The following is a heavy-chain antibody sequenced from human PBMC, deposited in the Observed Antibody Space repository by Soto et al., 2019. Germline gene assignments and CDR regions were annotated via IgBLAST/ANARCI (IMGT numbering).Heavy chain of an antibody. D-gene: IGHD1-7*01. CDR2: IYYSGDT. CDR3: ARDGLLTGTTGWYFHP. V-gene: IGHV4-31*01. Sequence: QVQLQESGPGLVKPSQTLSLTCTVSGASISRGGYYWSWIRQRPGKGLEWLGYIYYSGDTIYNPSLKKPPFISIDTAKNQMALRLSSVTAADTAVYYWARDGLLTGTTGWYFHPWGRGTLVTVSS. J-gene: IGHJ2*01. CDR1: GASISRGGYY.